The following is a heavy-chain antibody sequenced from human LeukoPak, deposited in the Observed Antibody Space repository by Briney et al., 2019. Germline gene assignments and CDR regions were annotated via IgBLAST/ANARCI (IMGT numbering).Heavy chain of an antibody. CDR2: INHSGST. Sequence: ETLSLTCAVYGGSFSGYYWSWIRQPPGKGLEWIGEINHSGSTNYNPSLKSRVTISVDTSKNQFSLKLSSVTAADTAVYYCARDRLRWYPYYYYGMDVWGQGTTVTVSS. V-gene: IGHV4-34*01. CDR1: GGSFSGYY. D-gene: IGHD4-23*01. J-gene: IGHJ6*02. CDR3: ARDRLRWYPYYYYGMDV.